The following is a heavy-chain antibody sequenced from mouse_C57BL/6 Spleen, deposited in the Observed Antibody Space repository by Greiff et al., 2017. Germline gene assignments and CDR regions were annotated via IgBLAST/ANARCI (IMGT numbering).Heavy chain of an antibody. D-gene: IGHD4-1*01. CDR3: ARRVTGTPFDY. V-gene: IGHV1-50*01. CDR2: IDPSDSYT. J-gene: IGHJ2*01. Sequence: VQLQQPGAELVKPGASVKLSCKASGYNFNSYWMQWVKQRPGQGLEWIGEIDPSDSYTKYNQKFKGKATLTVDTSASTAYMQLSSLTSEESAVYYCARRVTGTPFDYWGQGTTLTVSS. CDR1: GYNFNSYW.